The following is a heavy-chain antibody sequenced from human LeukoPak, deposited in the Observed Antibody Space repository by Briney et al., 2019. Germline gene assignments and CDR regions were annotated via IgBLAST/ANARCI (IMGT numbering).Heavy chain of an antibody. D-gene: IGHD3-3*01. V-gene: IGHV3-48*04. J-gene: IGHJ4*02. CDR3: ARVVAYYDFWSGTSNAFDY. CDR1: GFTFSDFG. CDR2: ISSSSLSI. Sequence: GGSLRLSCAASGFTFSDFGMTWVRQAPGKGLEWVSYISSSSLSIYYADSVKGRFTISRDNAKNSLYLQMNSLRAEDTAVYYCARVVAYYDFWSGTSNAFDYWGQGTLVTVSS.